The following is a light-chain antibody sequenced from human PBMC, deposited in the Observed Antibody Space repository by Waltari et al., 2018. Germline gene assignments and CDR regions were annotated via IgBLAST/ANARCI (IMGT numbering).Light chain of an antibody. CDR2: DAS. Sequence: EIVLTQSPATLSLSPGERATLSCRASQRIRRNVGWYQQKLGQAPRLLIYDASNPATGIPARFSGSGSGTDFTLTISSLEPEDFAVYYGQQSSERPVTFGGGTKVEIK. J-gene: IGKJ4*01. V-gene: IGKV3-11*01. CDR3: QQSSERPVT. CDR1: QRIRRN.